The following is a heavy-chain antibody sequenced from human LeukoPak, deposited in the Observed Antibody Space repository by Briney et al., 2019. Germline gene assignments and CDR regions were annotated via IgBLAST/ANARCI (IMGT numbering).Heavy chain of an antibody. D-gene: IGHD6-19*01. CDR2: ISSSSSYI. J-gene: IGHJ4*02. V-gene: IGHV3-21*01. Sequence: PGGSLRLSCAASGFTFSSYSINWVRQAPGKGLEWVSSISSSSSYIYYADSVKGRFTISRDNAKNSLYLQMNSLRAEDTAVYYCARGSASSGWNGDDYWGQGTLVTVSS. CDR1: GFTFSSYS. CDR3: ARGSASSGWNGDDY.